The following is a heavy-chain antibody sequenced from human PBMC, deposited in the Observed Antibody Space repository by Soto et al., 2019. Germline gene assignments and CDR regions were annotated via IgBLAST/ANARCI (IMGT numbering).Heavy chain of an antibody. CDR2: VTATAESA. V-gene: IGHV3-23*01. CDR1: GFTFSSYS. J-gene: IGHJ5*02. D-gene: IGHD3-10*01. CDR3: ARGRYYDSPQDL. Sequence: GGSLRLSCAASGFTFSSYSMNWVRQAPGKGLEWVSAVTATAESAYYTDSVRGRFIITRDNSDNMLYLQMSSLRVEDTAIYFCARGRYYDSPQDLWGRGTQVTVSS.